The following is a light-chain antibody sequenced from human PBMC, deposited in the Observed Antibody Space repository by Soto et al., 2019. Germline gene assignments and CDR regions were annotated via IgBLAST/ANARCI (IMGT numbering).Light chain of an antibody. CDR1: QSISSY. V-gene: IGKV1-39*01. CDR3: PQSYRTPRT. Sequence: DIQMTHSPSSLSASVGDRVTITCRASQSISSYLNWYQQKPGKAPKLLIYAASSLQSGVPSRFSGSGSGKDFTLTISSLQPEDFATYYRPQSYRTPRTFGHWTQVDIX. J-gene: IGKJ1*01. CDR2: AAS.